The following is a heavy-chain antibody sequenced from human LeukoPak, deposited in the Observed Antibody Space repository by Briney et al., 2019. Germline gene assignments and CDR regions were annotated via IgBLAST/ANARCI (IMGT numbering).Heavy chain of an antibody. V-gene: IGHV4-39*07. Sequence: SETLSLTCTVSGGSISSSSYYWGWIRQPPGKGLEWIGSIYYSGSTYYNPSLKSRVTISVDTSKNQFSLKLGSVTAADTAVYYCARGIRGRIAVAGSFDYWGQGTLVTVSS. CDR3: ARGIRGRIAVAGSFDY. CDR1: GGSISSSSYY. CDR2: IYYSGST. J-gene: IGHJ4*02. D-gene: IGHD6-19*01.